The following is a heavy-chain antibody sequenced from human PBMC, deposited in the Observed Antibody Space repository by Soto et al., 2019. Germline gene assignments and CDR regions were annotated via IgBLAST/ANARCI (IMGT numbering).Heavy chain of an antibody. CDR1: GDSVSGNSAA. CDR2: TYYRSKWYN. V-gene: IGHV6-1*01. Sequence: PAQTLSLTCAISGDSVSGNSAAWNWIRQSPSRGLEWLGRTYYRSKWYNDYAVSVKSRITVTPDTSTNQFSLHLNSVTPEDTAVSECPRELPYYESGESYFDYWGQGALDTVS. CDR3: PRELPYYESGESYFDY. D-gene: IGHD3-16*01. J-gene: IGHJ4*02.